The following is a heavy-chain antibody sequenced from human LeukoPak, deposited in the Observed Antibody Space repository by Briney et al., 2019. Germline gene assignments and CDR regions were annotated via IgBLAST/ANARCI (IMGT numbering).Heavy chain of an antibody. CDR1: GYSISSGYY. J-gene: IGHJ4*02. V-gene: IGHV4-38-2*01. CDR3: ARGAIITMVRGVSLVFDY. Sequence: PSETLSLSCAVSGYSISSGYYWGWIRQPPGKGLEWIGSIYHSGSTYYNPSLKSRVTISVDTSKNQFSLKLSSVTAADTAVYYCARGAIITMVRGVSLVFDYWGQGTMATVSS. CDR2: IYHSGST. D-gene: IGHD3-10*01.